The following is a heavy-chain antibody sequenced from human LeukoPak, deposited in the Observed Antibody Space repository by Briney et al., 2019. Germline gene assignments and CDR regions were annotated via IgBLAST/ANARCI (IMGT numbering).Heavy chain of an antibody. D-gene: IGHD5-12*01. CDR3: AKVGLGYGGYDSGGYAYGN. CDR2: IGGSPGDT. CDR1: GFTFRSYA. Sequence: GGSLRLSCVVSGFTFRSYAMSWVRQGPGKGLEWVWAIGGSPGDTYYADSVKGRFTISRDNYKNTVYLQMNSLRAEDTAVYFCAKVGLGYGGYDSGGYAYGNWGQGTLVTVSS. V-gene: IGHV3-23*01. J-gene: IGHJ4*02.